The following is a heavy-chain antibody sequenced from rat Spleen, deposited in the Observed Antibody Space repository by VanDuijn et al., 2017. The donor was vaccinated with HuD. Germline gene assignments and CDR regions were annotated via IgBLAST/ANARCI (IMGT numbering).Heavy chain of an antibody. J-gene: IGHJ2*01. Sequence: EVQLVESGGGLVQPGRSLKISCVASGFTFNKFWMTWIRQVPGKGLEWVASITNAAGSTYSPDYVKGRFTISRDNAKSTLYLQMNSLRFEDTATYYCTEPFDYWGQGVMVTVSS. CDR2: ITNAAGST. CDR3: TEPFDY. CDR1: GFTFNKFW. V-gene: IGHV5-31*01.